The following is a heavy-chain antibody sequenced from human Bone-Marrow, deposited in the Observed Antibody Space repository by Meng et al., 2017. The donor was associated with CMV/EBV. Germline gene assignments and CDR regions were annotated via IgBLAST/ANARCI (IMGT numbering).Heavy chain of an antibody. V-gene: IGHV4-34*01. CDR2: INHSGST. Sequence: SETLSLTCAVYGGSFSGYYWSWIRQPPGKGLEWIGEINHSGSTNYNPSLKSRVTISVDTSKNQFSLKLSSVTAADTAVYYCARGRIVVVPAAIANLLDPWGQGTLVTVSS. D-gene: IGHD2-2*02. J-gene: IGHJ5*02. CDR1: GGSFSGYY. CDR3: ARGRIVVVPAAIANLLDP.